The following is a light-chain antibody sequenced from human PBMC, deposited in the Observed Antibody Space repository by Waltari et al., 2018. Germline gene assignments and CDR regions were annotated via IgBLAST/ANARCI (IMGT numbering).Light chain of an antibody. CDR2: NDD. V-gene: IGLV3-21*02. Sequence: SYVLTQPPSVSVAPGQTATITCGGHNIESKSFHWYQQKPGQAPVVVVYNDDHRPSGIPERFSGADSGNTATLTITRVEAGDEADYYCQVWDSSDDYEVFGGGTKLTVL. CDR1: NIESKS. J-gene: IGLJ2*01. CDR3: QVWDSSDDYEV.